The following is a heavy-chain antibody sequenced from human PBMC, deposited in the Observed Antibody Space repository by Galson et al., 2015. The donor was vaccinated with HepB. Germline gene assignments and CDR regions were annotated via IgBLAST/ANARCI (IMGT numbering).Heavy chain of an antibody. J-gene: IGHJ5*02. CDR2: IIPILGIA. Sequence: SVKVSCKASGGTFSSYAISWVRQAPGQGLEWMGRIIPILGIANYAQKFQGRVTITADKSTSTAYMELSSLRSEDTAVYYCARDPGHYDFLELSKRRNNWFDPWGQGTLVTVSS. V-gene: IGHV1-69*04. CDR3: ARDPGHYDFLELSKRRNNWFDP. D-gene: IGHD3-3*01. CDR1: GGTFSSYA.